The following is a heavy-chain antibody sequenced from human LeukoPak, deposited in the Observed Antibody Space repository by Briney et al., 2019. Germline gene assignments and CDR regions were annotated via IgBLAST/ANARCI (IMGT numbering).Heavy chain of an antibody. CDR2: IYTSGST. Sequence: SQTLSLTFSVSGGSISSSSYYWSWIRQPAGKGLEWIGRIYTSGSTKYNPSLKGRVTISVDTSKNQFSLKLNSVTAADTAVYYCARGVTVTTWDPWFDTWGQGTLVTVSS. V-gene: IGHV4-61*02. CDR1: GGSISSSSYY. D-gene: IGHD1-20*01. J-gene: IGHJ5*02. CDR3: ARGVTVTTWDPWFDT.